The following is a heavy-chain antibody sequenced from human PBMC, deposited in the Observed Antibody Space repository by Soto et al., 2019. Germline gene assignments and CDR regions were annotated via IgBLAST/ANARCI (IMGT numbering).Heavy chain of an antibody. D-gene: IGHD3-22*01. CDR2: ISPYNDDT. V-gene: IGHV1-18*01. J-gene: IGHJ6*02. Sequence: ASVKVPCRIFDSSSRATIIIGFRQAPGQGLEWLGWISPYNDDTKYAQRLQGRVTMTTDTSTRTAYMDIRGLRSDDTAIYYCARGGYYDSSGARNYHYYGMDVWG. CDR3: ARGGYYDSSGARNYHYYGMDV. CDR1: DSSSRATI.